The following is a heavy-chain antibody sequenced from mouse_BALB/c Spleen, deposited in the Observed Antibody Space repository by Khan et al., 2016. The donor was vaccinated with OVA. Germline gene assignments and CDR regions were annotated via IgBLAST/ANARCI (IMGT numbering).Heavy chain of an antibody. Sequence: QVQLQQSGAELVRPGASVKLSCKTPGYTFTNYWINWVKQRPGQGLEWIGNIYPSDSYTNYNQKFKDKATLTVDKSSSTAYMQLTSPTSEDSAVYYCTRGDPGNFDYWGHGTTLTVSS. V-gene: IGHV1-69*02. CDR2: IYPSDSYT. J-gene: IGHJ2*01. CDR3: TRGDPGNFDY. CDR1: GYTFTNYW. D-gene: IGHD2-13*01.